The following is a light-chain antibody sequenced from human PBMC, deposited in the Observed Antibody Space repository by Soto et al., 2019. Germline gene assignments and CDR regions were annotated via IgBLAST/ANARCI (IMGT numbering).Light chain of an antibody. J-gene: IGKJ5*01. Sequence: EIVLTQSPATLSLSPGERATLSCRASQSVSSYLAWYQQKHGQAPRLLIYDASIRATGVPARFSGSGSGTDFTLTISTLETDDCALEYCQQRSNWPPITFGQGTRLEIK. CDR2: DAS. V-gene: IGKV3-11*01. CDR3: QQRSNWPPIT. CDR1: QSVSSY.